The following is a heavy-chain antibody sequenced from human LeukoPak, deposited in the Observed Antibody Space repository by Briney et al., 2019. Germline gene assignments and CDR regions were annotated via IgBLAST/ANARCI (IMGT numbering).Heavy chain of an antibody. CDR3: AKDRRGYPTPSMDS. V-gene: IGHV3-9*01. CDR2: ISWNSDTI. Sequence: GRSLRLSCAASGFTFDDHGMHWVQQAPGKGLEWVSGISWNSDTIAYADSVKGRFTISRDNAKKSLYLQMNSLRLDDTALYYCAKDRRGYPTPSMDSWGQGTLVTVSS. D-gene: IGHD3-16*02. CDR1: GFTFDDHG. J-gene: IGHJ4*02.